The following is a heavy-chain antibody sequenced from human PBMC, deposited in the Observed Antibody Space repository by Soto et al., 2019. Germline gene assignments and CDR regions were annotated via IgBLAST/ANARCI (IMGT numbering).Heavy chain of an antibody. J-gene: IGHJ4*02. D-gene: IGHD4-17*01. CDR2: IKSQAAGGTT. CDR1: GFTFSTTW. CDR3: SASASHYALF. V-gene: IGHV3-15*07. Sequence: PGGSLRLSCAASGFTFSTTWMNWVRQAPGKGLEWVGLIKSQAAGGTTDYAAPVQGRFTVSRDDSQNMLYLQMNNLRTEDTGIYYCSASASHYALFWGQRIPVTVSS.